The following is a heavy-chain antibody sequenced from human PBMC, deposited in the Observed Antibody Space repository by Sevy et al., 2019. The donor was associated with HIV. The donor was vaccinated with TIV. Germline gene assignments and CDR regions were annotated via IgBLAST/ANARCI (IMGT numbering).Heavy chain of an antibody. CDR1: GFRFSDYY. CDR3: ARGMGWIQTWLPDY. Sequence: VGSLRLSCEASGFRFSDYYMSWIRVAPGKGQECVSYISPSGITKYYADSVKGRFTISRDFAKNSLSLQMNSLKADDTAVYFCARGMGWIQTWLPDYWGQGTLVTVSS. D-gene: IGHD5-18*01. V-gene: IGHV3-11*01. CDR2: ISPSGITK. J-gene: IGHJ4*02.